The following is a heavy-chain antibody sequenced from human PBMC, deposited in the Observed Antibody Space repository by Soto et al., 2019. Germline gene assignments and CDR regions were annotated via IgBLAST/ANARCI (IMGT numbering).Heavy chain of an antibody. V-gene: IGHV1-69*01. J-gene: IGHJ5*02. CDR2: IIPIFGTA. Sequence: QVQLVQSGAEVKKPGSSVKVSCKASGGTFSRYAISWVRQAPGQGLEWMGGIIPIFGTANYAQKFQGRDTITADESTGTAYREPSSLRPEDTAVYYGARDPRYAVWRGYYRGGWFDPWGQGTLVTVSS. CDR1: GGTFSRYA. CDR3: ARDPRYAVWRGYYRGGWFDP. D-gene: IGHD3-3*01.